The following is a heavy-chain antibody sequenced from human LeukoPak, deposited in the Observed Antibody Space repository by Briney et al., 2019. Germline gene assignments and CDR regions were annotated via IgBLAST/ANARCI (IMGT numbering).Heavy chain of an antibody. CDR3: ARGLYSGYYYYFDY. J-gene: IGHJ4*02. Sequence: GASVKVSCKASGGTFSSYAISWVRQAAGQGREWMGRIIPILGIANYAQKFQGRVTITADKSTSTAYMELSSLRAEDTAVYYCARGLYSGYYYYFDYWGQGTLVTVSS. V-gene: IGHV1-69*04. D-gene: IGHD3-22*01. CDR2: IIPILGIA. CDR1: GGTFSSYA.